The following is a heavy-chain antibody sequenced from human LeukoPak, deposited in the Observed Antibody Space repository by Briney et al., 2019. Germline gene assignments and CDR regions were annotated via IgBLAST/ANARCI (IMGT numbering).Heavy chain of an antibody. D-gene: IGHD5-24*01. CDR3: ARGREMATLTPFDY. J-gene: IGHJ4*02. V-gene: IGHV4-34*01. Sequence: PSETLSLTCVVYGGSFSGYYWSWIRQPPGKGLEWIGEINHSGSTNYNPSLKSRVTISVDTSKNQFSLKLSSVTAADTAVYYCARGREMATLTPFDYWGQGTLVTVSS. CDR2: INHSGST. CDR1: GGSFSGYY.